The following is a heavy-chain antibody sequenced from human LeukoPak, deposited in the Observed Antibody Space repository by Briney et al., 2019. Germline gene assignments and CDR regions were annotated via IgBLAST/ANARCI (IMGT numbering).Heavy chain of an antibody. CDR3: TRDRSIGDQRLDY. D-gene: IGHD6-6*01. CDR1: GFTFNTYT. J-gene: IGHJ4*02. CDR2: ISYDGSKK. Sequence: PGGSLRLSCVTSGFTFNTYTMHWVRQAPGKGLEWVTVISYDGSKKYCADSVKGRFTISRGNSKNTLYLQMNSLRVEDTAVYYCTRDRSIGDQRLDYWGQGTLVTVSS. V-gene: IGHV3-30*04.